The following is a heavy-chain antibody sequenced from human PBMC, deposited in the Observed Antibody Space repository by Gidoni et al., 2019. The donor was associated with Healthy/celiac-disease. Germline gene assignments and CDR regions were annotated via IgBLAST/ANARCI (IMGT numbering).Heavy chain of an antibody. Sequence: QVQLVQSGAEVKKPWSSVKVFCKAYGGTFSSYAISWVRHAPGQGLEWMGGIIPIFGTEIYAQKFQGRVTITADESTSTADMELSSLRSEDTAVYYCARDCQGSVQPRIRPRGLDAFDIWGQGTMVTVSS. CDR1: GGTFSSYA. D-gene: IGHD3-10*01. CDR3: ARDCQGSVQPRIRPRGLDAFDI. V-gene: IGHV1-69*01. J-gene: IGHJ3*02. CDR2: IIPIFGTE.